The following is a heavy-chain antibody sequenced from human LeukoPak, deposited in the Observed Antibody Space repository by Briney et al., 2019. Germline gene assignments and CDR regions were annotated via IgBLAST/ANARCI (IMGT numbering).Heavy chain of an antibody. D-gene: IGHD6-19*01. V-gene: IGHV4-4*07. CDR2: IYTSGST. CDR1: GGSISSYY. Sequence: SETLSLTCTVSGGSISSYYWSWIRRPPGKGLEWIGRIYTSGSTNYNPSLKSRVTMSVDTSKNQFSLKLSSVTAADTAVYYCAREFGIAVAGTYRALDYMDVWGKGTTVTVSS. J-gene: IGHJ6*03. CDR3: AREFGIAVAGTYRALDYMDV.